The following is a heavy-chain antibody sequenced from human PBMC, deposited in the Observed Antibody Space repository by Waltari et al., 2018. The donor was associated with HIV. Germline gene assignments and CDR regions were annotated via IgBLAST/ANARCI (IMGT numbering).Heavy chain of an antibody. CDR3: ARRSWDL. CDR2: INPKSGGR. J-gene: IGHJ5*02. CDR1: GYTVTDYY. Sequence: QVQLVQSGAEVKKPGASVKVSCKASGYTVTDYYVHWVRQAPGQRLEWMGWINPKSGGRKFAQKFQGRVTITWDTSITTAYMELHRLRSDDTAVYYCARRSWDLRGQGTLLTVSS. V-gene: IGHV1-2*02.